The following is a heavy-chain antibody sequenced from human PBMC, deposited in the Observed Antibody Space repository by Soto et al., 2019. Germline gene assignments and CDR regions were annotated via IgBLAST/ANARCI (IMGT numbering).Heavy chain of an antibody. D-gene: IGHD2-2*03. J-gene: IGHJ3*02. CDR3: AKDPPLDIVVALGRDDAFDI. CDR2: ISGSGGRT. Sequence: GGSLRLSCVVSGFRFSGYAMSWVRQAAGKGLEWVSAISGSGGRTYYGDSFKGRITISRDNSKNTLYLQMNSLRAEDTAVYYCAKDPPLDIVVALGRDDAFDIWGQATMVTVSS. CDR1: GFRFSGYA. V-gene: IGHV3-23*01.